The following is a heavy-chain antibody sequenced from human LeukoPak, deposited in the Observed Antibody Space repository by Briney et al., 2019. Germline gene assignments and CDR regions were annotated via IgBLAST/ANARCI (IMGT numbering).Heavy chain of an antibody. CDR1: GGSISSYY. V-gene: IGHV4-59*08. Sequence: ASETLSLTCTVSGGSISSYYWSWIPQPPGKGLEWIGYIYYSGSTNYNPSLKSRVTISVDTSKNQFSLKLSSVTAADTAVYYCARFGSNPYYFDYWGQGTLVTVSS. D-gene: IGHD3-10*01. CDR3: ARFGSNPYYFDY. CDR2: IYYSGST. J-gene: IGHJ4*02.